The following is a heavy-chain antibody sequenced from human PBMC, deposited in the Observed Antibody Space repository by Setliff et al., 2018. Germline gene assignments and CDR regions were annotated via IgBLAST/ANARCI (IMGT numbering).Heavy chain of an antibody. J-gene: IGHJ3*02. CDR2: IYPGDSDT. CDR3: ARHYDILTGYYRGPDAFDI. D-gene: IGHD3-9*01. Sequence: GESLKISCQASGYTFSTLWIGWVRQMPGKGLEWVGIIYPGDSDTRYSPSFQGQVTISADKSISTAYLQWSSLKASDTAMYYCARHYDILTGYYRGPDAFDIWGQGTMVTVSS. CDR1: GYTFSTLW. V-gene: IGHV5-51*01.